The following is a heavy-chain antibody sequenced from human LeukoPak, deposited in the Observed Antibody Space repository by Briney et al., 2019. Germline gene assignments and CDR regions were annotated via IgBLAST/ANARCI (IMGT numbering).Heavy chain of an antibody. Sequence: GGSLRLSCAASGFTFSSYSMNWVRQAPGKGLEWVSSISSSSSYIYYADSVKGRFTISRDNAKNSLYLQMNSLRAEDTAVYYCARDGQLDLYYGDYLVFDYWGQGTLVTVSS. D-gene: IGHD4-17*01. CDR3: ARDGQLDLYYGDYLVFDY. CDR1: GFTFSSYS. J-gene: IGHJ4*02. CDR2: ISSSSSYI. V-gene: IGHV3-21*01.